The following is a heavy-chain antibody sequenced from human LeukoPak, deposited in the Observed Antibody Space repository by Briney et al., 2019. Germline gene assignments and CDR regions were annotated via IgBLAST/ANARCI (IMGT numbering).Heavy chain of an antibody. D-gene: IGHD6-6*01. V-gene: IGHV3-66*01. CDR2: IYSGGRT. CDR3: ARSMAARYFDY. CDR1: GFTVSSNF. J-gene: IGHJ4*02. Sequence: GGSLRLSCAASGFTVSSNFMSWVRPAAGKGLEWVSVIYSGGRTYYADSVKGRFTISRDNSKNTLDLQMNSLRAEDTAVYYCARSMAARYFDYWGQGTLVTVSS.